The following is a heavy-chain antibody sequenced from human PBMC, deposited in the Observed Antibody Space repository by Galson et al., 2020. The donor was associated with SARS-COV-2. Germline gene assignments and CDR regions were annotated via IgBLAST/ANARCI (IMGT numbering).Heavy chain of an antibody. J-gene: IGHJ4*02. CDR2: ILYDGSNK. Sequence: GGSLRLSCAASGFTFSSYGMHWVRQAPGKGLEWVAVILYDGSNKYYADSVKGRFTISRDNSKNTLYLQMNSLRAEDTAVYYCAKVRTMATILDYGAQGTLVTVSS. D-gene: IGHD5-18*01. V-gene: IGHV3-30*18. CDR1: GFTFSSYG. CDR3: AKVRTMATILDY.